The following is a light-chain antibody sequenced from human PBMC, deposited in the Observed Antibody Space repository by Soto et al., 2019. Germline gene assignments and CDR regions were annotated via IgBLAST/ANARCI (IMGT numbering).Light chain of an antibody. CDR1: STDVGGYNY. V-gene: IGLV2-14*01. CDR2: EVT. Sequence: QSALAQPSSVSGSPGQSITISCTGTSTDVGGYNYVSWYQHHSGKAPKLLIYEVTNRPSGISDRFSGSKSVNTASLTISGLQAEDESDYYCGSYSSTDTPFVFGTGTNLTVL. CDR3: GSYSSTDTPFV. J-gene: IGLJ1*01.